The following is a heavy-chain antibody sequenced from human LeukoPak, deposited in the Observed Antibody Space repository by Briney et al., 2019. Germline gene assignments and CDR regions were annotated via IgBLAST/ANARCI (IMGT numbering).Heavy chain of an antibody. Sequence: PSETLSLTCTVSGGSITSYYWTWIRQPPGKGLEWIGYIYYTGSTNSNPSLKSRVTISLDTSKKQFSLKLSSVTAADTAMYYCASSYYYDDTRYFDYWGLGTLVTVSS. D-gene: IGHD3-22*01. CDR3: ASSYYYDDTRYFDY. V-gene: IGHV4-59*08. J-gene: IGHJ4*02. CDR1: GGSITSYY. CDR2: IYYTGST.